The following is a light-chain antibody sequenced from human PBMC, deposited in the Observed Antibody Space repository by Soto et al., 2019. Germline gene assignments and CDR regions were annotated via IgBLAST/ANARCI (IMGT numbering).Light chain of an antibody. CDR3: ATWDVSLSGYWV. CDR1: WSNIGSNA. V-gene: IGLV1-44*01. CDR2: GNG. J-gene: IGLJ3*02. Sequence: QSVLTQPPSASGAPGQRVTISCSGSWSNIGSNAEHWYQQVPGAAPKLLIYGNGQRASGVPDRFSDSKSDTSASLVISGLQSEDDGDYYCATWDVSLSGYWVFGGGTKLTVL.